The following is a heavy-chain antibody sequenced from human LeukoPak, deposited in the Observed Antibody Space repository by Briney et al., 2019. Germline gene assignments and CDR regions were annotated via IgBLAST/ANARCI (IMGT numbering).Heavy chain of an antibody. CDR3: AREWTTWGAFDI. CDR1: GGSISSRTYY. CDR2: IYYTGST. Sequence: SETLSLTCTVSGGSISSRTYYWGWIRQPPGKGLEWIGSIYYTGSTFYNPSLKSRVTISVDASKNQFSMKLSSVTAADAAVYFCAREWTTWGAFDIWGQGTMVTVSS. J-gene: IGHJ3*02. V-gene: IGHV4-39*07. D-gene: IGHD2/OR15-2a*01.